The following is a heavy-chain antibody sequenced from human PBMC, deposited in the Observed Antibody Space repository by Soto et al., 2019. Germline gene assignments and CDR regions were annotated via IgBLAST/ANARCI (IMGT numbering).Heavy chain of an antibody. CDR3: ARGGADCSSTSCWSVYFDY. D-gene: IGHD2-2*01. CDR1: GGTFSSYA. J-gene: IGHJ4*02. V-gene: IGHV1-69*13. Sequence: ASVKVSCKASGGTFSSYAISWVRQAPGQGLEWMGGIIPIFGTANYAQKFQGRVTITADESTSTAYMELSSLRSEDTAVYYCARGGADCSSTSCWSVYFDYWGQGTLVTVSS. CDR2: IIPIFGTA.